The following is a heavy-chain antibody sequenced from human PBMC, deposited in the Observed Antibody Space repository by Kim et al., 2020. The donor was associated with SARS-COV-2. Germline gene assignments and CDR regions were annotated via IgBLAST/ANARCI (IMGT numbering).Heavy chain of an antibody. Sequence: GGSLRLSCAASGFTFSSYAMSWVRQAPGKGLEWVSAISGSGGSTYYADSVKGRFTISRDNSKNTLYLQMNSLRAEDTAVYYCAKGSGKWLRVNWFDPWGQGTLVTVSS. V-gene: IGHV3-23*01. D-gene: IGHD5-12*01. CDR3: AKGSGKWLRVNWFDP. J-gene: IGHJ5*02. CDR1: GFTFSSYA. CDR2: ISGSGGST.